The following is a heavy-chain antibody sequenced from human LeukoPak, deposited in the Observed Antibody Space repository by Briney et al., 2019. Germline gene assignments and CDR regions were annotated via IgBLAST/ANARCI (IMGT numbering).Heavy chain of an antibody. D-gene: IGHD1-26*01. CDR1: GFTFSSYA. J-gene: IGHJ4*02. CDR2: ISGSGGST. V-gene: IGHV3-23*01. CDR3: ARDWGSSGSYPGRHDY. Sequence: SGGSLRLSCAASGFTFSSYAMSWVRQAPGKGLEWVSAISGSGGSTYYADSVKGRFTISRDNSKNTLYLQMNSLRAEDTAVYYCARDWGSSGSYPGRHDYWGQGTLVTVSS.